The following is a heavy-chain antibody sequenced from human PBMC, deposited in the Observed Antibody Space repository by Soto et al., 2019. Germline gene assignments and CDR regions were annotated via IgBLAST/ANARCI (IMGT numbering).Heavy chain of an antibody. J-gene: IGHJ5*01. CDR1: GGSISSSDFY. Sequence: SETLSLTCTVSGGSISSSDFYWGWLRQTPGKGLEFIGSMYYSGTTYYNPSLKSRVTISVDTSKNQFTLKLISVTAADTAVYYCAVVDSTGNWFDPWGQGTMVTAPQ. D-gene: IGHD6-25*01. CDR3: AVVDSTGNWFDP. CDR2: MYYSGTT. V-gene: IGHV4-39*01.